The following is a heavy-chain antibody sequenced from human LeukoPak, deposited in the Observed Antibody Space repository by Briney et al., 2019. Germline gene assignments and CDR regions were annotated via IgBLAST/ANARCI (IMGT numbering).Heavy chain of an antibody. V-gene: IGHV4-59*01. CDR2: IYYSGST. D-gene: IGHD4-11*01. CDR1: GGSISSYY. Sequence: SETLSLTCTVSGGSISSYYWSWIRQPPGKGLEWIGYIYYSGSTNYNPSLKSRVTISVDTSKNQFSLKLSSVTAADTAVYYCARVDYSNDYYFDYWGQGTLVTVPS. J-gene: IGHJ4*02. CDR3: ARVDYSNDYYFDY.